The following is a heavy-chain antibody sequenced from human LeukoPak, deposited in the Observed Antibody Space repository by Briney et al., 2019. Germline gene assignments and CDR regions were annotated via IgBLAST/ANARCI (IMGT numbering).Heavy chain of an antibody. D-gene: IGHD6-19*01. CDR3: ARGYSSGRDYYFDY. V-gene: IGHV1-18*01. J-gene: IGHJ4*02. Sequence: GASVKVSCKASGYTFTTYSVNWVRQAPGQGFEWMGWISGYSGNTNYAQKLQGRVTMTTDTSTSTAYMELRSLRSDDTAIYYCARGYSSGRDYYFDYWGQGTLVTVSS. CDR2: ISGYSGNT. CDR1: GYTFTTYS.